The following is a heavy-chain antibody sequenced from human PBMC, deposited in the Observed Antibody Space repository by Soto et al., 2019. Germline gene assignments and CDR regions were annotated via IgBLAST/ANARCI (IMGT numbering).Heavy chain of an antibody. V-gene: IGHV1-18*01. J-gene: IGHJ4*02. D-gene: IGHD6-19*01. CDR1: GYTFTSYG. Sequence: ASVKVSCKASGYTFTSYGISWVRQAPGQGLEWMGWINAYNGNTNYAQKLQGRVTMTTNTSTSTAYMALRSLRSDDTAVYYCARDPVAGTYFDYWGQGALVTVSS. CDR2: INAYNGNT. CDR3: ARDPVAGTYFDY.